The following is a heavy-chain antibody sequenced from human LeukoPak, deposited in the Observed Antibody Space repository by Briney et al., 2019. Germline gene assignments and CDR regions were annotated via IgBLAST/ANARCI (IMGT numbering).Heavy chain of an antibody. D-gene: IGHD3-3*01. Sequence: PGGSLRLSCAASGFTFSSYWMSWVRQAPGKGLEWVANIKQDGSEKYYVDSVKGRFTISRDDAKNSLYLQMNSLRAEDTAVYYCARESTIFGVVIFYYMDVWGKGTTVTVSS. CDR2: IKQDGSEK. J-gene: IGHJ6*03. CDR1: GFTFSSYW. CDR3: ARESTIFGVVIFYYMDV. V-gene: IGHV3-7*01.